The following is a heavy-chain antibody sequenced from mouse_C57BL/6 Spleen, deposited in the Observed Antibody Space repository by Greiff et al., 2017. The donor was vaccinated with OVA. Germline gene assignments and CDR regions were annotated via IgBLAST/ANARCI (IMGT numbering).Heavy chain of an antibody. Sequence: QVQLHQPGAELVKPGASVKLSCKASGYTFTSYWMQWVKQRPGQGLEWIGEIDPSDSYTNYNQKFKGKATLTVGTTTSTAYMQLSSLTSEESAVYYCARSAFTTVVDYYAMDYWGQGTSVTVSS. D-gene: IGHD1-1*01. V-gene: IGHV1-50*01. CDR3: ARSAFTTVVDYYAMDY. CDR1: GYTFTSYW. CDR2: IDPSDSYT. J-gene: IGHJ4*01.